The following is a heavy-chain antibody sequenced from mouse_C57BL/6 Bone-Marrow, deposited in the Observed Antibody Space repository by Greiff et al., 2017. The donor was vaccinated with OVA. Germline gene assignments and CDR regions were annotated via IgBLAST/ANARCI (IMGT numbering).Heavy chain of an antibody. V-gene: IGHV1-55*01. CDR2: IYPGSGST. CDR1: GYTFTSYW. D-gene: IGHD1-1*01. CDR3: ARTVVYWYFDV. J-gene: IGHJ1*03. Sequence: VQLQQSGAELVKPGASVKMSCKASGYTFTSYWITWVKQRPGQGLEWIGDIYPGSGSTNYNEKFKGKATLTVDTSSSTAYMQISSLTSEDSAVYYCARTVVYWYFDVWGTGTTVTVSS.